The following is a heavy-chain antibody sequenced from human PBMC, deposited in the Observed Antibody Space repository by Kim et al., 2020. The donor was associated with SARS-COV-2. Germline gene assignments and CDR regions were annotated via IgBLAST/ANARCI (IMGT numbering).Heavy chain of an antibody. V-gene: IGHV4-59*13. CDR1: GGSISSYY. D-gene: IGHD2-21*01. CDR2: IYYSGST. Sequence: SETLSLTCTVSGGSISSYYWSWIRQPPGKGLEWIGYIYYSGSTNYNPSLKSRVTISVDTSKNQFSLKLSSVTAADTAVYYCARAPAGDRDAFDIWGQGTMVPVSS. J-gene: IGHJ3*02. CDR3: ARAPAGDRDAFDI.